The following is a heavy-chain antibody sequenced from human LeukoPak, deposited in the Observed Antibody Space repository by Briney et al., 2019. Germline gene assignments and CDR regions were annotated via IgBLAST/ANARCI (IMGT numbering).Heavy chain of an antibody. J-gene: IGHJ4*02. D-gene: IGHD2-2*02. CDR2: IYTSGST. CDR1: GGSISSGSYY. CDR3: AREVRYCSSTSCYIFDY. Sequence: PSETLSLTCTVSGGSISSGSYYWSWIRQPAGKGLEWIGRIYTSGSTNYNPSPKSRVTISVDTSKNQFSLKLSSVTAADTAVYYCAREVRYCSSTSCYIFDYWGQGTLVTVSS. V-gene: IGHV4-61*02.